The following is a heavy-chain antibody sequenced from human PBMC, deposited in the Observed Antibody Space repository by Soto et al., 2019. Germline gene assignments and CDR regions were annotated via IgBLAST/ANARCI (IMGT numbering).Heavy chain of an antibody. CDR1: GYTFTSYG. D-gene: IGHD3-22*01. CDR3: ARLRGSYTDSSGYYYDY. V-gene: IGHV1-18*01. Sequence: ASVKVSCKASGYTFTSYGISWVRQAPGQGLEWMGWISAYNGNTNYAQKLQGRVTMTTDTSTSTAYMELRSLRSDDTAVYYCARLRGSYTDSSGYYYDYWGQRTLVTVSS. CDR2: ISAYNGNT. J-gene: IGHJ4*02.